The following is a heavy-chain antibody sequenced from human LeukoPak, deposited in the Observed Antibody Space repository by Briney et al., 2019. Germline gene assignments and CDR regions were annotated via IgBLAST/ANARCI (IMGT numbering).Heavy chain of an antibody. Sequence: GASVKFSCKASGYTFTAYYMHWVRQAPGQGLEWMGWIKCDSGGTEYSRNYRGRVTITRDMSTSTAYMELSSLRSEDTAVYYCAAPRRGPHTLMDPRDAFDIWGQGTMVTVSS. CDR2: IKCDSGGT. J-gene: IGHJ3*02. D-gene: IGHD5-18*01. CDR1: GYTFTAYY. CDR3: AAPRRGPHTLMDPRDAFDI. V-gene: IGHV1-2*02.